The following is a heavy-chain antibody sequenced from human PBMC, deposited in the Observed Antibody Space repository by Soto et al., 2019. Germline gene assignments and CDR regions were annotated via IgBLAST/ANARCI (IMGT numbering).Heavy chain of an antibody. CDR1: GFTFDHYT. CDR2: INVNETDI. D-gene: IGHD3-9*01. CDR3: VREMGHCCDWSYYFDY. Sequence: GGSLRLSCSGSGFTFDHYTIHWVRQAPGRGLEFVSAINVNETDIHYADSVKGRFSIRRDNSKSTVYLHMNSLIYEDTAVYYCVREMGHCCDWSYYFDYWGHGTMPTV. J-gene: IGHJ4*03. V-gene: IGHV3-64D*06.